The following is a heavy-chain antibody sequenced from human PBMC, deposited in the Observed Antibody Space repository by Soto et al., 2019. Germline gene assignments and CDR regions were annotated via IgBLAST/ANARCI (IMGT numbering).Heavy chain of an antibody. CDR3: AKDPFPHCSSTSCYGFSDY. D-gene: IGHD2-2*01. CDR2: ISGSGGST. V-gene: IGHV3-23*01. J-gene: IGHJ4*02. CDR1: GFTFSSYA. Sequence: GGSLRLSCAASGFTFSSYAMSWVRQAPGKGLEWVSAISGSGGSTYYADSVKGRFTISRDNSKNTLYLQMNSLRAEDTAVYYCAKDPFPHCSSTSCYGFSDYWGQGTLVTVSS.